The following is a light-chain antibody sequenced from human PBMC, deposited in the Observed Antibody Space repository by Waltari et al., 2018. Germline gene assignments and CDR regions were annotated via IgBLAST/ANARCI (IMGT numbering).Light chain of an antibody. Sequence: EIVLTQSPATLSLSPGERATLSCRASQSVSSYLAWYQPKPGQAPRLLIYDASNRATGIPARFRCSGSGTDFTLTISSLEPEDFALYYCQQRSNWPLTFGGGTKVEIK. J-gene: IGKJ4*01. V-gene: IGKV3-11*01. CDR2: DAS. CDR1: QSVSSY. CDR3: QQRSNWPLT.